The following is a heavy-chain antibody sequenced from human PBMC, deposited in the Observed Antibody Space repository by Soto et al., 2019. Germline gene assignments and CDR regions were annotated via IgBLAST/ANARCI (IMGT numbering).Heavy chain of an antibody. CDR3: AKDFRPDGRYDLDY. D-gene: IGHD3-3*01. CDR2: IIGNGVST. Sequence: EVQLLESGGGLVQPGGSLRLSCAASGFTFSIYAMSWVRQAPGKGLEWVSLIIGNGVSTDYADSVKGRFTISGDNSKNTLYLQMNSLRAEDTAIYYCAKDFRPDGRYDLDYWGQGTLVTVSS. V-gene: IGHV3-23*01. J-gene: IGHJ4*02. CDR1: GFTFSIYA.